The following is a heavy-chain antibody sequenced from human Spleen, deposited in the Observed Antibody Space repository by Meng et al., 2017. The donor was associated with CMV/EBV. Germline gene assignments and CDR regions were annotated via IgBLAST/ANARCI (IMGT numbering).Heavy chain of an antibody. J-gene: IGHJ6*02. CDR1: GFTFTNYA. CDR2: ISFDGTNK. Sequence: GESLKISCAASGFTFTNYAMHWVRQAPGKGLEWVAFISFDGTNKYYADSVKGRFTISRDNSKNTLYLQMNSLRPEDTAVYYCARDGKYCSSGTCDYYVMDVWGQGTTVTVSS. V-gene: IGHV3-30*04. CDR3: ARDGKYCSSGTCDYYVMDV. D-gene: IGHD2-15*01.